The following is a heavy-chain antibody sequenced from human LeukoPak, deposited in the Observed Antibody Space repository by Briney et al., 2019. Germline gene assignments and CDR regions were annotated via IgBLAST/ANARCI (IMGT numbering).Heavy chain of an antibody. CDR1: GYTFTNYT. J-gene: IGHJ4*02. CDR3: ARERVWSSSHGHFIDY. V-gene: IGHV1-69*06. CDR2: IIPIFATS. Sequence: ASVKVSCKTSGYTFTNYTMNWVRQPPGQGLEWMGGIIPIFATSNYAQKFQGRVTITADKSTSTAYMELSSLISEDTAVYYCARERVWSSSHGHFIDYWGQGTLVTVSS. D-gene: IGHD6-13*01.